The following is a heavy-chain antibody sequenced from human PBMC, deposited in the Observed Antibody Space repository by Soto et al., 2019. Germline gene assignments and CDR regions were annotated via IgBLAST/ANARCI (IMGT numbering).Heavy chain of an antibody. J-gene: IGHJ4*02. Sequence: EVQLVESGGGLVQPGGSLRLSCAASGFTFRTYWMNWVRQAPGKGLEWVANIKEDGSKKNFVDSVKGRFTISRDNAKNVLYLQMNSQRAEDTAVDYCARDGDNWNDFDYWGQGTLVTVPS. CDR1: GFTFRTYW. D-gene: IGHD1-20*01. CDR3: ARDGDNWNDFDY. CDR2: IKEDGSKK. V-gene: IGHV3-7*01.